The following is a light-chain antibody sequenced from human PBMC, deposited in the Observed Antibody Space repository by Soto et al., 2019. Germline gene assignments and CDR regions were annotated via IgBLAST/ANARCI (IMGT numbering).Light chain of an antibody. Sequence: DLQMTESGSSVSASVGGSVTITCRASQGIRHYLAWYQQKPGKVPKLLIYEASNLQSGVPSRFRGGGSGTESTLTISSPQPEDVATSYRQNFHSAPQTFGQGAKVDI. J-gene: IGKJ1*01. V-gene: IGKV1-27*01. CDR2: EAS. CDR3: QNFHSAPQT. CDR1: QGIRHY.